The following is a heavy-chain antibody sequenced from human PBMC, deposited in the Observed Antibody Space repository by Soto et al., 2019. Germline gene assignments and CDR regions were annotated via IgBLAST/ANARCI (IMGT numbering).Heavy chain of an antibody. Sequence: QVQLVQSGAEVKKPGASVKVSCKASGYTFTSYDINWVRQATGQGLEWMGWMNPNSGNTGYAQKFQGRVTMTRNTSISTAYMELSSLRSEDTAVYYCARGANYYDSSGYSPGFDYWGQGTLVTVSS. V-gene: IGHV1-8*01. CDR1: GYTFTSYD. CDR3: ARGANYYDSSGYSPGFDY. J-gene: IGHJ4*02. D-gene: IGHD3-22*01. CDR2: MNPNSGNT.